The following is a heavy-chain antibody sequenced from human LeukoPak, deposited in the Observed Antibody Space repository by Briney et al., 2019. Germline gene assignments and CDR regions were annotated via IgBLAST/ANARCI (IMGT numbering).Heavy chain of an antibody. D-gene: IGHD1-7*01. CDR1: GYTFTSYY. CDR2: INPSGGST. CDR3: ARAYRRITGTTRPHYYYYYMDV. V-gene: IGHV1-46*01. J-gene: IGHJ6*03. Sequence: ASVKVSCKASGYTFTSYYMHWVRQAPGQGLEWMGIINPSGGSTSYAQKFQGGVTMTRDMSTSTVYMELSSLRSEDTAVYYCARAYRRITGTTRPHYYYYYMDVWGKGTTVTVSS.